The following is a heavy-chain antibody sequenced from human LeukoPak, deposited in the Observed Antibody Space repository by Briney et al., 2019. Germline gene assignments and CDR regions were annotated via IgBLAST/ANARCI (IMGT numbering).Heavy chain of an antibody. Sequence: PGGSVRLSCAASGFPFSSYAMSWVPQAPGKGLEWVSAISGSGGSTYYADSVKGRFTISRDNSKNTLYLQMNSLRAEDTAVYYCAKAPITMIVVVIGYWGQGTLVTVSS. CDR3: AKAPITMIVVVIGY. CDR2: ISGSGGST. J-gene: IGHJ4*02. CDR1: GFPFSSYA. V-gene: IGHV3-23*01. D-gene: IGHD3-22*01.